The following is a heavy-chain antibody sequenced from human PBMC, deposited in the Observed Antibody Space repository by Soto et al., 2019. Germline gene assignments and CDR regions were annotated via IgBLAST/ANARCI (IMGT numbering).Heavy chain of an antibody. CDR1: GGTFSSYA. V-gene: IGHV1-69*13. CDR2: IIPIFGTA. D-gene: IGHD4-17*01. J-gene: IGHJ6*02. CDR3: ARVDGSPSVTYTYYYYYYGMDV. Sequence: SVKVSCKASGGTFSSYAISWVRQAPGQGLEWMGGIIPIFGTANYAQKFQGRVTITADESTSTAYMELSSLRSEDAAVYYCARVDGSPSVTYTYYYYYYGMDVWGQGTTVTVSS.